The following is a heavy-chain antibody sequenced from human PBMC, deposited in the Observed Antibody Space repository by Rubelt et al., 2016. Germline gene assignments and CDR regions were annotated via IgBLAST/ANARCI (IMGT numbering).Heavy chain of an antibody. CDR1: GGSISGYF. J-gene: IGHJ4*02. V-gene: IGHV4-59*01. CDR3: ARLTGPYCGTTTCYGYYIDY. CDR2: IYYSGST. D-gene: IGHD2-2*01. Sequence: TVSGGSISGYFWSWIRQPPGKGLEWIGYIYYSGSTNYNSSLKSRVTISVDTSKSQFSLNLSSVTAADTAVYYCARLTGPYCGTTTCYGYYIDYWGQGTLVTVSS.